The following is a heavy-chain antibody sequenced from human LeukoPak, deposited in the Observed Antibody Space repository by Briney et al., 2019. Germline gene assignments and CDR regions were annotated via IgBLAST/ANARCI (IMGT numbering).Heavy chain of an antibody. V-gene: IGHV4-34*01. D-gene: IGHD5-24*01. CDR2: INHSGST. J-gene: IGHJ4*02. CDR1: GGSFSGYY. CDR3: ARVRRWLHRLLDY. Sequence: PSETLSLTCAVYGGSFSGYYWSWIRQPPGKGLEWMGEINHSGSTNYNPSLKSRVTISVDTSKNQFSLKLSSVTAADTAVYYCARVRRWLHRLLDYWGQGTLVTVSS.